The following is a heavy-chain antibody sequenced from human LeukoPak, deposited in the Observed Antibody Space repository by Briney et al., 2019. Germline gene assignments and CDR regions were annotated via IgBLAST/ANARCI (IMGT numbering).Heavy chain of an antibody. CDR2: IFYSGST. CDR3: AREVATGVGYYGMDV. Sequence: SETLSLTCTVSGGSISTVVCYWNWIRQHPGKGLEWIGYIFYSGSTYYSPSLKSRINISLDTSKNLFSLKLSSVTAADTAVYYCAREVATGVGYYGMDVWGQGTTVTVSS. CDR1: GGSISTVVCY. D-gene: IGHD1-14*01. V-gene: IGHV4-31*03. J-gene: IGHJ6*02.